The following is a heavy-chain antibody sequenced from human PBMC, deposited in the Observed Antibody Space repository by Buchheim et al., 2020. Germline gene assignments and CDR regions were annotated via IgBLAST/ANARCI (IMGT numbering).Heavy chain of an antibody. Sequence: EVQLVESGGGLVKPGGSLRLSCAASGFTFSSYSMNWVRQAPGKGLEWVSSISSSSSYIYYADSVKGRFTISRDNAKNSLYLQMNSLRAEDTAVYYCAKAGGGLRFLEWLPYYFDYWGQGTL. CDR3: AKAGGGLRFLEWLPYYFDY. J-gene: IGHJ4*02. CDR2: ISSSSSYI. CDR1: GFTFSSYS. V-gene: IGHV3-21*01. D-gene: IGHD3-3*01.